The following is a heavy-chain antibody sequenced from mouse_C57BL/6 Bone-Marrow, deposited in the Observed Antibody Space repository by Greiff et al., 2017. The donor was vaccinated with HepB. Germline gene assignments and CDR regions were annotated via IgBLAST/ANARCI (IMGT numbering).Heavy chain of an antibody. V-gene: IGHV1-64*01. CDR2: IHPNSGST. CDR3: GGSSFYAMEY. D-gene: IGHD1-1*01. Sequence: QVQLQQPGAELVKPGASVKLSCKASGYTFTSYWMHWVKQRPGQGLEWIGMIHPNSGSTNYNEKFKSKATLTVDKSSSTAYMQLSSLTSEDSAGYYCGGSSFYAMEYWGQGTSVTVSS. J-gene: IGHJ4*01. CDR1: GYTFTSYW.